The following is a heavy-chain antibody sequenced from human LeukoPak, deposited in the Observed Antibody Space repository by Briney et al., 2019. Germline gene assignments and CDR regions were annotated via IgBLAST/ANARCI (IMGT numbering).Heavy chain of an antibody. CDR3: ARESLSEQWLVQDY. J-gene: IGHJ4*02. Sequence: PGGSLRLSWAPSTPTFSTNWMSWVRQAPGKGLEWVANIKQDGSEKYYVDSVKGRFTISRDNAKNSLYLQMNSLRAEDTAVYYCARESLSEQWLVQDYWGQGTLVTVSS. D-gene: IGHD6-19*01. CDR1: TPTFSTNW. CDR2: IKQDGSEK. V-gene: IGHV3-7*05.